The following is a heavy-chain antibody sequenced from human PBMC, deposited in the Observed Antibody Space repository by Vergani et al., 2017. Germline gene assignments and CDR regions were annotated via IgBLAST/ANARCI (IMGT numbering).Heavy chain of an antibody. J-gene: IGHJ6*03. CDR2: ISGSGGST. V-gene: IGHV3-23*04. Sequence: VQLVESGGGLVQPGGSLRLPCAASGFTFSSYAMSWVRQAPGKGLEGVSAISGSGGSTYYADSVKGRFTISRDNSKNTLYLQMNSLRAEDTAVYYCAKRYYYYYYMDVWGKGTTVTVSS. CDR3: AKRYYYYYYMDV. CDR1: GFTFSSYA.